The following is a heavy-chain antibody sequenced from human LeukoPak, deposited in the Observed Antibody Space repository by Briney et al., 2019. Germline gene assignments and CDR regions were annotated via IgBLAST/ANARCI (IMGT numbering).Heavy chain of an antibody. CDR2: IYTSGST. CDR3: ARTPSTAMAEYYYYYGMDV. CDR1: GGSISSYY. D-gene: IGHD5-18*01. J-gene: IGHJ6*02. Sequence: SETLSLTCTVSGGSISSYYWSWIRQPAGKGPEWIGRIYTSGSTNYNPSLKSRVTMSVDTSKNQFSLKLSSVTAADTAVYYCARTPSTAMAEYYYYYGMDVWGQGTTVTVSS. V-gene: IGHV4-4*07.